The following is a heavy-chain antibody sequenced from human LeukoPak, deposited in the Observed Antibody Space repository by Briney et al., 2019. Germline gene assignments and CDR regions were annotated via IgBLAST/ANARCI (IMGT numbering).Heavy chain of an antibody. CDR3: ARMVYDFWSGYSDYYGMDV. V-gene: IGHV1-18*01. D-gene: IGHD3-3*01. Sequence: ASVKVSCKASGYTFTSYGISWVRQAPGQGLEWMGWISAYNGNTNYAQKLQGRVTMTTDTSTSTAYMELRSLRSDDTAVYYCARMVYDFWSGYSDYYGMDVWGQGTTVTVS. J-gene: IGHJ6*02. CDR1: GYTFTSYG. CDR2: ISAYNGNT.